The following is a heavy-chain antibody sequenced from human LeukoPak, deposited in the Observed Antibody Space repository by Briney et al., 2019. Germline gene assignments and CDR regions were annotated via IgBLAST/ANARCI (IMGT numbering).Heavy chain of an antibody. Sequence: SETLSLTCTVSGGSISSGGYYWSWIRQHPGKGLEWIGYIYYSGSTYYNPSLKSRVTISVDTSKNQFSLKLSSVTAADTAVYYCARGAAVTTGLGWFDPWGQGTLVTVSS. V-gene: IGHV4-31*03. J-gene: IGHJ5*02. CDR3: ARGAAVTTGLGWFDP. CDR1: GGSISSGGYY. D-gene: IGHD4-17*01. CDR2: IYYSGST.